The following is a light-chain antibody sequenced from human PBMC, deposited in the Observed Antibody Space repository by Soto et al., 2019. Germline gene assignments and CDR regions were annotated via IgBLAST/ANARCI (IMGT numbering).Light chain of an antibody. V-gene: IGKV3-20*01. Sequence: EIVMTQSPATLSVSPGERATLSCRASQSISSNVAWYQQKPGQAPRLLIYGASNRATGIPDRFSGSGSGTDFTLTISRLEPEDFAVYYCQQYGSSGTFGQGTKVDIK. CDR2: GAS. J-gene: IGKJ1*01. CDR3: QQYGSSGT. CDR1: QSISSN.